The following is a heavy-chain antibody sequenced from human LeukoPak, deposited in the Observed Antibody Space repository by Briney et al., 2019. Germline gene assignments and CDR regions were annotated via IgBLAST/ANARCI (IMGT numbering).Heavy chain of an antibody. Sequence: GGTLRLSCAASGFTFSNAWMSWIRQAPGKGLEWVGRIKSKTGGGTTDYAAPVKIRLTISRDDSTLTLYLQMNSLKTEDTCVYYCTTTYSDFWSGYLGMDVWGQGTTVTVSS. CDR3: TTTYSDFWSGYLGMDV. J-gene: IGHJ6*02. V-gene: IGHV3-15*01. CDR1: GFTFSNAW. D-gene: IGHD3-3*01. CDR2: IKSKTGGGTT.